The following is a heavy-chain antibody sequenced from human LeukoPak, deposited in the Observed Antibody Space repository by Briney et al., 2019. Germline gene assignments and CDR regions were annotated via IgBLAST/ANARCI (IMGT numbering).Heavy chain of an antibody. CDR1: GYTFTTYG. CDR2: ISAYNGNT. Sequence: ASVKVSCKASGYTFTTYGITWVRQAPGQGLEWMGWISAYNGNTNYAQKLQGRVTMTTDTPTSTAYMELRGLRSDDTAVYYCARDWDYSVDYWGQGTLVTVSS. D-gene: IGHD1-7*01. CDR3: ARDWDYSVDY. V-gene: IGHV1-18*01. J-gene: IGHJ4*02.